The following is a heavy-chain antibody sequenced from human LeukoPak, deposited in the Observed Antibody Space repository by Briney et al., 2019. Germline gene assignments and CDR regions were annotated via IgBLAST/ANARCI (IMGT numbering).Heavy chain of an antibody. J-gene: IGHJ1*01. CDR1: GFTFTRYS. V-gene: IGHV3-48*04. D-gene: IGHD2-21*02. CDR2: ISSSSSTI. CDR3: TSWGDTTAEYFQR. Sequence: GGSLRLSCAASGFTFTRYSMNWVRQAPGKGLEWVSYISSSSSTIHYADSVKGRFTISRDNAQNSMYLQMNSLRVEDTAVYYCTSWGDTTAEYFQRWGQGTLVTVSS.